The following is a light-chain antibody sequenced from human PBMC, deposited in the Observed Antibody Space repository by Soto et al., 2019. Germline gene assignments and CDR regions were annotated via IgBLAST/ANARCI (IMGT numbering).Light chain of an antibody. Sequence: EIVMTQSPATLSVSPGERATLSCRASQTVNNNLAWYQQKPGQAPRHLIYGASARATGIPARFSGSGSGTEFTLTISSLQSEDFAVYCCQQYNNWPLTFGGGTKVEIK. V-gene: IGKV3-15*01. CDR1: QTVNNN. CDR2: GAS. CDR3: QQYNNWPLT. J-gene: IGKJ4*01.